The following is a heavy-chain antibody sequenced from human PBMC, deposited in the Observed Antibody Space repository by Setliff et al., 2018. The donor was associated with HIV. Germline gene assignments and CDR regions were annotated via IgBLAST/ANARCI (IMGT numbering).Heavy chain of an antibody. V-gene: IGHV5-51*01. CDR3: ARRFPNRVLGYYYMDV. CDR1: GYSFTSNW. J-gene: IGHJ6*03. Sequence: PGESLKISCKGSGYSFTSNWIGWVRQMPGKGLEWMGIIYPGDSDTRYSPSFQGQVTISADKSISTAYLQWSSLKASDTAMYYCARRFPNRVLGYYYMDVWGKGTTVTVSS. D-gene: IGHD3-3*02. CDR2: IYPGDSDT.